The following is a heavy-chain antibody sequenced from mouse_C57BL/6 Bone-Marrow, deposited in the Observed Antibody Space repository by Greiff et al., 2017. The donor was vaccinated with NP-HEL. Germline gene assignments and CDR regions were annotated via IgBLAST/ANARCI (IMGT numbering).Heavy chain of an antibody. CDR1: GYSITSDY. CDR3: ARSPLWLRRNYYAMDY. V-gene: IGHV3-8*01. D-gene: IGHD2-2*01. J-gene: IGHJ4*01. CDR2: KSYSGST. Sequence: EVQLQESGPGLAKPSQTLSLTCSVTGYSITSDYWNWIRKFPGNKLEYMGYKSYSGSTYYNPSLKSRISITRDTSKNQYYLQLNSVTTEDTATYYCARSPLWLRRNYYAMDYWGQGTSVTVSS.